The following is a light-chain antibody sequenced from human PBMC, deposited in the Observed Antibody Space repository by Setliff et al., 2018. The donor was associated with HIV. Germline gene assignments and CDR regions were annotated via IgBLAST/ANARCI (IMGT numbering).Light chain of an antibody. Sequence: QSVLTQPASVSGSPGQSITISCTGSSSDVGGYNYVSWYQQHPGKAPKLMIYDVSQRPSGVSDRFSGSKSGITASLTISGLQPEDESDYYCSSYSSNTTLGIFGTGTKVTVL. CDR3: SSYSSNTTLGI. CDR1: SSDVGGYNY. J-gene: IGLJ1*01. CDR2: DVS. V-gene: IGLV2-14*03.